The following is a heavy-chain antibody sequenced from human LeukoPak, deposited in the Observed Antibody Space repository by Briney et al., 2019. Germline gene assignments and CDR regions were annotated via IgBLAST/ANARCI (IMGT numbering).Heavy chain of an antibody. V-gene: IGHV1-46*01. J-gene: IGHJ4*02. CDR2: INPSGGST. Sequence: GASVKVSCKASGYTFTSYYMHWVRQAPGQGLEWMGIINPSGGSTSYAQKFQGRVTMPRDTSTSTVYMELSSLRSEDTAVYYCARVLGYEGSDTIAFDYWGQGTLVTVSS. CDR1: GYTFTSYY. D-gene: IGHD3-10*01. CDR3: ARVLGYEGSDTIAFDY.